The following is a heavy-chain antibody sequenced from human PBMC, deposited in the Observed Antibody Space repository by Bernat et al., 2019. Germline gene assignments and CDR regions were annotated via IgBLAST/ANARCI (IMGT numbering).Heavy chain of an antibody. J-gene: IGHJ6*04. V-gene: IGHV3-72*01. CDR3: ASRGGEVRKQFSLAV. CDR2: TRNKANSSTK. Sequence: EVQLVESGGGLGQPGGSLRLSCAASGFTFSDHYMDWVRQAPGKGLEWIGRTRNKANSSTKEYASSVKARFTISRAHSQHDLYLKMNSLQTEATAVYYCASRGGEVRKQFSLAVRRKGTTVPVPS. D-gene: IGHD3-10*01. CDR1: GFTFSDHY.